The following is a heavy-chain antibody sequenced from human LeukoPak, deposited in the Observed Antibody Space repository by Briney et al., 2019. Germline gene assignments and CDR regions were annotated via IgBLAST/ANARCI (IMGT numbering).Heavy chain of an antibody. V-gene: IGHV4-61*02. CDR3: ARVGCSSTSCYRNYYYYYMDV. CDR2: IYTSGST. CDR1: GGSISSGSYY. J-gene: IGHJ6*03. Sequence: SQTLSLTCTVSGGSISSGSYYWSWIRQPAGKGLEWIGRIYTSGSTNYNPSLKSRVTISVDTSKNQFSLKLSSVTAADTAVYYCARVGCSSTSCYRNYYYYYMDVWGKGTTVTVSS. D-gene: IGHD2-2*02.